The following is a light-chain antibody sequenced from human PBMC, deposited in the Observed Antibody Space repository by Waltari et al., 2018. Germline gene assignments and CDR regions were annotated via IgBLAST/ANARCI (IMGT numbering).Light chain of an antibody. CDR1: SSDVGGYNY. J-gene: IGLJ1*01. Sequence: QSALTPPPSASGSPEQSVTLSCTGTSSDVGGYNYASWYQQHPGKAPKLVIYEVSTRPSGVPDRFSGAKSGNTASLTVSGLQAEDEADYYCSSYAGSNNVFGTGTKVTVL. CDR3: SSYAGSNNV. V-gene: IGLV2-8*01. CDR2: EVS.